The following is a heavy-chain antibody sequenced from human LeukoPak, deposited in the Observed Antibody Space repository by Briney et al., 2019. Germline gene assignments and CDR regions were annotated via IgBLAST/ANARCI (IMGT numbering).Heavy chain of an antibody. D-gene: IGHD3-3*01. CDR1: GYRFATYW. J-gene: IGHJ4*02. CDR3: ATGDTIPFDY. Sequence: PGESLKISCKGSGYRFATYWLGWVRQMPGKDLEWMGIIYPGDSDTRYSPSFQGQVTISADKSISTAYLQWSSLKASDTAMYYCATGDTIPFDYWGQGTLVTVSS. CDR2: IYPGDSDT. V-gene: IGHV5-51*01.